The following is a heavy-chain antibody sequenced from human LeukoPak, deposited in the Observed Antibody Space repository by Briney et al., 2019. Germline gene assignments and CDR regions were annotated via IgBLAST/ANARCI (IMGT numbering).Heavy chain of an antibody. J-gene: IGHJ5*02. CDR3: ARDMSLTYSSVKWFDP. D-gene: IGHD6-19*01. Sequence: SETLSLTCTISGGSITSGDSFWTWIRHHPEKGLEWIGYISYSGSPYYNPSLQTRVTISSDMSKNQFSLKLASVTAADTAVYYCARDMSLTYSSVKWFDPWGQGTLVTVSS. CDR1: GGSITSGDSF. V-gene: IGHV4-31*03. CDR2: ISYSGSP.